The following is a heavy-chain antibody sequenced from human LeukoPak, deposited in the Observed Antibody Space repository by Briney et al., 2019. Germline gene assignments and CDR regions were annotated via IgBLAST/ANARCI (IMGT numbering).Heavy chain of an antibody. Sequence: GASVKVSCKASGYTFTSYYMHWVRQAPGQGLEWMGIINPSGGSTSYAQKFQGRVTMTRDMSTSTVYMELSSLRSEDTAVYYCARGGARIPNPYYFDYWGQGTLVTVSS. D-gene: IGHD2-2*02. J-gene: IGHJ4*02. CDR1: GYTFTSYY. V-gene: IGHV1-46*01. CDR3: ARGGARIPNPYYFDY. CDR2: INPSGGST.